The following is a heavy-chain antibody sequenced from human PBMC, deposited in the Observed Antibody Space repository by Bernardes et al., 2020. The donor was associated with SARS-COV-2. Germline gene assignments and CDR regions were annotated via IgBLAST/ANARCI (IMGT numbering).Heavy chain of an antibody. J-gene: IGHJ6*02. Sequence: ETLSLTCTVSGGSISSYYWSWIRQPPGKGLEWIGYIYYSGSTNYNPSLKSRVTISVDTSKNQFSLKLSSVTAADTAVYYCARGGGPYDFWPYGMDVWGQGTTVTISS. D-gene: IGHD3-3*01. V-gene: IGHV4-59*01. CDR1: GGSISSYY. CDR3: ARGGGPYDFWPYGMDV. CDR2: IYYSGST.